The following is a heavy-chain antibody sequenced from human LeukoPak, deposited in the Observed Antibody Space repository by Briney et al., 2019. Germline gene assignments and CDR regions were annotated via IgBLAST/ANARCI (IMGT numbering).Heavy chain of an antibody. CDR2: IIPIFGTA. CDR3: ARAADYYDSSGYSPCRY. D-gene: IGHD3-22*01. Sequence: SVKVSCKASGGTFSSHAISWVRQAPGQGLEWMGGIIPIFGTANYAQKFQGRVTITADESTSTAYMELSSLRSEDTAVYYCARAADYYDSSGYSPCRYWGQGTLVTVSS. J-gene: IGHJ4*02. CDR1: GGTFSSHA. V-gene: IGHV1-69*01.